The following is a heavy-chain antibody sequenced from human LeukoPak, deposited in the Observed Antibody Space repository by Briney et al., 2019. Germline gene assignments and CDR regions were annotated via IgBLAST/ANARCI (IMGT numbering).Heavy chain of an antibody. V-gene: IGHV4-59*01. CDR2: IYYSGST. J-gene: IGHJ4*02. Sequence: SETLSLTCTVSGGSISSYYWSWIRQPPGKGLEWIGYIYYSGSTNYNPSLKSRVTISVDTSKNQFSLKLSSVTAADTAVYYCARVYYDSSGYYLLFDYWGQGTLVTVSS. D-gene: IGHD3-22*01. CDR3: ARVYYDSSGYYLLFDY. CDR1: GGSISSYY.